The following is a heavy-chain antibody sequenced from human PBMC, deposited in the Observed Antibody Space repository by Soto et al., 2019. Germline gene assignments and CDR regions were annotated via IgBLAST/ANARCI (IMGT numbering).Heavy chain of an antibody. CDR2: IRSKAYGGTT. CDR1: GFTFGDYA. D-gene: IGHD3-22*01. Sequence: PGGSLRLSCTASGFTFGDYAMSWFRQAPGKGLERVGFIRSKAYGGTTEYAASVKGRFTISRNDSKSIAYLQMNSLKTEDTAVYYCTRTQRLNYYDSSGFFDYWGQGTLVTVSS. V-gene: IGHV3-49*03. J-gene: IGHJ4*02. CDR3: TRTQRLNYYDSSGFFDY.